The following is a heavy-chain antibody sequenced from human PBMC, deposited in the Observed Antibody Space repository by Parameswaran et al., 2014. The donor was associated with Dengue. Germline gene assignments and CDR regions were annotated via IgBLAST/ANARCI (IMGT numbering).Heavy chain of an antibody. Sequence: RWIRQPPGKGLEWVSTISASGGTTYYADSVKGPFTISRDNSQNTLYLQMNSLRAEDTAVYYCAKYDYSNYYYYGMDVWGQGTTVTVSS. CDR3: AKYDYSNYYYYGMDV. V-gene: IGHV3-23*01. CDR2: ISASGGTT. J-gene: IGHJ6*02. D-gene: IGHD4-11*01.